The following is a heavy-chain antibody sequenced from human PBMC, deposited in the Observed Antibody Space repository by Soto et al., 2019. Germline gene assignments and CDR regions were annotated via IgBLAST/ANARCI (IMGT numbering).Heavy chain of an antibody. Sequence: QAQLVESGGGVVQPGRSLRLSCAASGFAFSSYGMHWVRQAPGTGLEWVAVISYDGSLQHYADSVKGRFTISRDNAKIMVLLQMSSLRAEDTAVYYCVSDRGYGHASVPYSWGQGTLVSVSS. J-gene: IGHJ4*02. D-gene: IGHD5-18*01. CDR2: ISYDGSLQ. V-gene: IGHV3-30*03. CDR1: GFAFSSYG. CDR3: VSDRGYGHASVPYS.